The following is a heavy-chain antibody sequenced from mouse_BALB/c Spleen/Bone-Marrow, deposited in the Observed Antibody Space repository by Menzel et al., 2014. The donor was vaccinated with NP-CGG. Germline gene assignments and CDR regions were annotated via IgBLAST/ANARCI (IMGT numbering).Heavy chain of an antibody. D-gene: IGHD2-1*01. CDR1: GFTFSSFG. V-gene: IGHV5-17*02. CDR3: ARGGNYAWFAY. J-gene: IGHJ3*01. CDR2: ISSGSSTI. Sequence: LVESGGGLVQPGGSRKLSCAASGFTFSSFGMHWVRQAPEKGLEWVAYISSGSSTIYYADTVKGRFTISRDNPKNTLFLQITSLRSEDTAMYYCARGGNYAWFAYWGQGTLVTVSA.